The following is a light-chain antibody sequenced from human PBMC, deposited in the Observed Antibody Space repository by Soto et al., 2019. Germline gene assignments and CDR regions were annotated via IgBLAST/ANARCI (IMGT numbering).Light chain of an antibody. CDR1: QSVTSK. Sequence: EIVMTQSPATLSVSQGERATLSCRASQSVTSKLAWYQQKPGQAPRLLIYAASTRADGIPARFSGTGSGTEFTLTISSLQSEDFAVYFCHQYNNWPPGTFGQGTKVEIK. CDR2: AAS. CDR3: HQYNNWPPGT. V-gene: IGKV3-15*01. J-gene: IGKJ1*01.